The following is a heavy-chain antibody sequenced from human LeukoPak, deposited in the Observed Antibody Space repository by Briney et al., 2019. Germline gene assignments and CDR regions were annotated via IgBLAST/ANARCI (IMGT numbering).Heavy chain of an antibody. J-gene: IGHJ1*01. CDR3: AKGIAAAGVEYFQH. D-gene: IGHD6-25*01. CDR2: ISSSSSYI. CDR1: GFTFSSYS. V-gene: IGHV3-21*01. Sequence: PGGSLRLSCAASGFTFSSYSMNWVRQAPGKGLEWVSSISSSSSYIYYADSVKGRFTISRDNAKNSLYLQMNSLRAEDTAVYYCAKGIAAAGVEYFQHWGQSTLVTVSS.